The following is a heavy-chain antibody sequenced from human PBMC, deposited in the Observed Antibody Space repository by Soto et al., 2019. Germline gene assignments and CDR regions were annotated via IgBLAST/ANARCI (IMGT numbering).Heavy chain of an antibody. V-gene: IGHV3-30*18. Sequence: QVQLVESGGGVVQPGRSLRLSCETSGFTFSHYGMHWVRQAPGKGLEWVALIAYDGSNNYYADSVKGRFAISRDNSKNTLYLQMNRLRAEDTAVYYCAKDLSTVSTDYYYYAMDVWGRGTTVTVSS. J-gene: IGHJ6*02. CDR2: IAYDGSNN. CDR1: GFTFSHYG. D-gene: IGHD4-4*01. CDR3: AKDLSTVSTDYYYYAMDV.